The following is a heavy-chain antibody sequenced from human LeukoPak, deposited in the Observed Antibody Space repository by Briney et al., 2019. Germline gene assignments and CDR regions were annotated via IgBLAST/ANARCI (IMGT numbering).Heavy chain of an antibody. CDR1: GFTFSNYA. D-gene: IGHD5-12*01. V-gene: IGHV3-23*01. CDR3: AKGAYDYIEIAYFDY. J-gene: IGHJ4*02. Sequence: GGSLRLSCAASGFTFSNYAMNWVRQAPGKGLEWVAVLIGSSGGTDYADSVKGRFTISRDNSKNTLFLQMNSLRAEDTAIYYCAKGAYDYIEIAYFDYWGQGALVTVSS. CDR2: LIGSSGGT.